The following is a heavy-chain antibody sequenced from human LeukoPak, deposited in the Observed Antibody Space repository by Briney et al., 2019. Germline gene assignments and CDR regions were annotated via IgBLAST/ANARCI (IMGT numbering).Heavy chain of an antibody. Sequence: AETLSLTCTVPGVSISSSSYYWGWIRQPPGKGLEWVGITYCSGRTYYNPSLKSRLTISVDTSKNRFSQKLGSVTATDTAVYYCARRGYCSSTSCYEYLFDPWGQGTLVTVSS. CDR2: TYCSGRT. CDR3: ARRGYCSSTSCYEYLFDP. D-gene: IGHD2-2*01. V-gene: IGHV4-39*01. CDR1: GVSISSSSYY. J-gene: IGHJ5*02.